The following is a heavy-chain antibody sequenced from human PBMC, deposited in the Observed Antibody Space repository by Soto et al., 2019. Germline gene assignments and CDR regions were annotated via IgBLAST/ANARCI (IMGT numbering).Heavy chain of an antibody. Sequence: QVQLVQSGAEVKKPGASVRISCRASGYSFTSTYVHWVRQAPGQGPEWMGIINPAGGTTYYAQKFPGRLTITSDTSTDTVFIDLNDLTSEDTAVYFCALKVVTYYDNWGQGTLLTVSS. D-gene: IGHD2-21*02. CDR3: ALKVVTYYDN. J-gene: IGHJ4*02. CDR2: INPAGGTT. V-gene: IGHV1-46*01. CDR1: GYSFTSTY.